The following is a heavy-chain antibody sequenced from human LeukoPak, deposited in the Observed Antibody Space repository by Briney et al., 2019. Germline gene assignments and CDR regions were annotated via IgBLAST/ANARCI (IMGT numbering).Heavy chain of an antibody. J-gene: IGHJ3*02. CDR2: IVVGSGNT. Sequence: SVKVSCKASGFTFTSSAVQWVRQARGQRLEWIGWIVVGSGNTNYAQKFQERVTITRDMSTSTAYMELSSLRSEDTAVYYCAADPYYDILTGYSGTDAFGIWGQGTMVTVSS. CDR1: GFTFTSSA. CDR3: AADPYYDILTGYSGTDAFGI. V-gene: IGHV1-58*01. D-gene: IGHD3-9*01.